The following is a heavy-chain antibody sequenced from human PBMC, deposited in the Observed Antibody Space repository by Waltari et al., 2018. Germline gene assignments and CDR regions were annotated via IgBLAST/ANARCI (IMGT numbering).Heavy chain of an antibody. CDR1: GGSFSGYY. CDR3: ARQFSSGWYSEY. Sequence: QVQLQQWGAGLWKPSETLSLPCAVYGGSFSGYYWRWFRQSPGKGLEWMGEINHSGSTNYNPSLKSRVTISVDTSKNQFSLKVSSVTAADTAVYYCARQFSSGWYSEYWGQGTLVTVSS. D-gene: IGHD6-19*01. V-gene: IGHV4-34*01. CDR2: INHSGST. J-gene: IGHJ4*02.